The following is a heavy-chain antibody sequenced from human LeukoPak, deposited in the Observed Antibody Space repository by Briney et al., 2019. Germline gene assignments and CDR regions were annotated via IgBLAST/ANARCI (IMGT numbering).Heavy chain of an antibody. Sequence: GGSLRLSCAASGFTVSSNYMSWVRQAPWKGLEFVSSISSSSSFIYYADSVKGRFTISRDNAKKSLSLQMNSLRADDTAVYYCARGYSSSWYLDWGQGTLVTVSS. CDR2: ISSSSSFI. CDR1: GFTVSSNY. D-gene: IGHD6-13*01. V-gene: IGHV3-21*01. CDR3: ARGYSSSWYLD. J-gene: IGHJ4*02.